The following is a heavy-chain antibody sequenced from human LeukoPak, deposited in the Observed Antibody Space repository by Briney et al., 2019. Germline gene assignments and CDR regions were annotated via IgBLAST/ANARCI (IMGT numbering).Heavy chain of an antibody. CDR3: ARVPPKAKSPAAYYYYYYGMDV. D-gene: IGHD6-25*01. V-gene: IGHV4-39*01. CDR1: GGSISSSSYY. J-gene: IGHJ6*02. Sequence: SETLSLTCTVSGGSISSSSYYWGWIRQPPGKGLEWIGSIYYSGSTYYNPSLKSRVTISVDTSKNQFSLKLSSVTAADTAVYYCARVPPKAKSPAAYYYYYYGMDVWGQGTTVTVSS. CDR2: IYYSGST.